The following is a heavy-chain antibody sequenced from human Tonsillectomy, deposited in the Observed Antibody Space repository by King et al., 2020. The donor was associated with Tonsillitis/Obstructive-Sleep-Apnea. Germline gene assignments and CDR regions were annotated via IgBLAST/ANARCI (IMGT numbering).Heavy chain of an antibody. J-gene: IGHJ6*03. CDR3: ARHAHDTNFYYYMDV. V-gene: IGHV4-39*01. CDR1: GGSVSSRDYY. Sequence: QLQESGPGLVKPSETLSLTCSVSGGSVSSRDYYWGWIRQPPGKGLEWIASIYYNGDTYYNPSLESRVTISVDTSKNHFSLKVSSVTAADTSVYYCARHAHDTNFYYYMDVWGKGTTLTVSS. CDR2: IYYNGDT.